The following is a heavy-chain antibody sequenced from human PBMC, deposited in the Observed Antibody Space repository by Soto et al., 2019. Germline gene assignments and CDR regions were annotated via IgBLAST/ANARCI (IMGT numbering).Heavy chain of an antibody. CDR2: IYYSGST. J-gene: IGHJ4*02. V-gene: IGHV4-61*01. D-gene: IGHD1-26*01. CDR1: GGSVSSGSYY. Sequence: LSLTCTVSGGSVSSGSYYWSWIRQPPGKGLEWIGYIYYSGSTNYNPSLKSRVTISVDTSKNQFSLKLSSVTAADTAVYYCARDRRELPSDYWGQGTLVTSPQ. CDR3: ARDRRELPSDY.